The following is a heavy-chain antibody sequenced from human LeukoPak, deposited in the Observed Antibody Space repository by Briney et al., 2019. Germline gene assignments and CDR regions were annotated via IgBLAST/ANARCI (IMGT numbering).Heavy chain of an antibody. Sequence: PGGSLTLSCAASGFTFSNYGIHWVRQAPGKGLEWVAFIRYDGSIKYYADSVKGRFTISRDNSKNTLYLQMNSLRAEDTAVYYCAKDTVKVATIRRVPHYMDVWGKGTTVIISS. CDR3: AKDTVKVATIRRVPHYMDV. CDR2: IRYDGSIK. CDR1: GFTFSNYG. J-gene: IGHJ6*03. V-gene: IGHV3-30*02. D-gene: IGHD5-12*01.